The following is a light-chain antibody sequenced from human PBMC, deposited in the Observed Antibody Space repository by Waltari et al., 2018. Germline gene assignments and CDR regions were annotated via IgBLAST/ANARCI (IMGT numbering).Light chain of an antibody. Sequence: EIVMTQSPATLSVSPGERATLSCRASQSVSTNLAWYQQKPGQAPRRLIYGASTRPTRGPARFSGSGSGTEFTLTISSLQSEDFAVYYCQQYNNWPRTFGQGTKVETK. CDR2: GAS. J-gene: IGKJ1*01. CDR1: QSVSTN. V-gene: IGKV3-15*01. CDR3: QQYNNWPRT.